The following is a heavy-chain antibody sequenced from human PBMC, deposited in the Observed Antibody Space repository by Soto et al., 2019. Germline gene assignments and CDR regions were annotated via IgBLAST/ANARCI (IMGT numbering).Heavy chain of an antibody. V-gene: IGHV4-31*03. CDR1: GGSVSSGAYY. Sequence: PSETLSLTCTVSGGSVSSGAYYWTWIRQRPGKGLEWIGYIYYSGGTYYSPSLKSRLSISLDTSKNQFSLRLSSVTAADTAMYYCARVRLRAVYAFDIWGQGTMVTVSS. CDR2: IYYSGGT. J-gene: IGHJ3*02. D-gene: IGHD5-12*01. CDR3: ARVRLRAVYAFDI.